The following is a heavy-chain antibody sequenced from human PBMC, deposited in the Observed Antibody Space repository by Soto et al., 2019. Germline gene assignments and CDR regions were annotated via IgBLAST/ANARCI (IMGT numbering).Heavy chain of an antibody. J-gene: IGHJ4*02. Sequence: QVQLQQWGARLLRPSETLSLTCAVYGGSFSDYYWSWIRQPPGKGLEWIVEISHSGNTNYNPSLKGRVIMLIDTSKNQFSLKLSFVTAADTAVYYCARGRKGYNSSWYVDWGQGTLVTVSS. CDR2: ISHSGNT. D-gene: IGHD6-13*01. V-gene: IGHV4-34*01. CDR1: GGSFSDYY. CDR3: ARGRKGYNSSWYVD.